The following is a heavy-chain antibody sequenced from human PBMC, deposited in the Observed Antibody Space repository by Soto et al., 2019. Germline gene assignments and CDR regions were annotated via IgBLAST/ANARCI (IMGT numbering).Heavy chain of an antibody. CDR3: ARERGTVGDFDY. J-gene: IGHJ4*02. Sequence: SETLSLTCTVSGGSISSYYWSWIRQPPGKGLEWIGYTYYSGSTNYNPSLKSRVTISVDTSKNQFSLKLSSVTAADTAVYYCARERGTVGDFDYWGQGTLVTVSS. CDR1: GGSISSYY. V-gene: IGHV4-59*01. D-gene: IGHD3-16*01. CDR2: TYYSGST.